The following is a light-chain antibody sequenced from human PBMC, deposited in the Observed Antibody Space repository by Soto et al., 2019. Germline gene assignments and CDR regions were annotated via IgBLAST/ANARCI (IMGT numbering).Light chain of an antibody. V-gene: IGLV4-69*01. J-gene: IGLJ2*01. Sequence: QSVLTQSPSASASLGASVKLTCTLSSGHSSYAIAWHQQQPEKGPRYLMKLSSDGSHSKGDGIPDRFSGSSSGAERYLTISSLQSEDEADYYCQPSDTGATVVFGGGTKLTVL. CDR2: LSSDGSH. CDR1: SGHSSYA. CDR3: QPSDTGATVV.